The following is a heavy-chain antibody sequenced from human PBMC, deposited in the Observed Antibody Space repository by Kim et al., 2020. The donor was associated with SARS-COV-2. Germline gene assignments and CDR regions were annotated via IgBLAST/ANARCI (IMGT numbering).Heavy chain of an antibody. J-gene: IGHJ4*02. CDR3: ARDASLTNYFDY. CDR1: GGSISSGGYY. Sequence: TRSLTCTVSGGSISSGGYYWSWLREQPGKGLEWIGYIYYSGSTYYNPSLKSRVTISVDTTKNQFSLKLSFVTAADTAVYYCARDASLTNYFDYWGQGTLVTVSS. D-gene: IGHD1-1*01. CDR2: IYYSGST. V-gene: IGHV4-31*03.